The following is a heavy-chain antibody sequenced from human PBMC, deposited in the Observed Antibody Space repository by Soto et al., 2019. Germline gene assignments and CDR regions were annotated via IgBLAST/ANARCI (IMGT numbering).Heavy chain of an antibody. CDR1: GFTFSDYG. Sequence: ASVKVSCKASGFTFSDYGLSWVRQAPGQPLEWMGWISGDNINSKYSQRFQGRLTMTTDTSTATASMELRSLTSDDTAVYFCARGHSTDCSNGVCSFFYNHEMDVWGQGTTVTVSS. V-gene: IGHV1-18*01. CDR2: ISGDNINS. J-gene: IGHJ6*02. D-gene: IGHD2-8*01. CDR3: ARGHSTDCSNGVCSFFYNHEMDV.